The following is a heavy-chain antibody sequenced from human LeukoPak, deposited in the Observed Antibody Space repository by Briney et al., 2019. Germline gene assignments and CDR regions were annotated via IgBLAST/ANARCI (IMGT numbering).Heavy chain of an antibody. D-gene: IGHD3-10*01. CDR2: ISGSDTST. J-gene: IGHJ4*02. CDR1: GFPFSNYA. Sequence: PGRSLRLSCAAPGFPFSNYALSWVRQAPGKGLEWVSVISGSDTSTFYADSVKGRFTISRDNSKNTLYLQMNSLRAEDTAVYYCAKHLWRDLMWIGEGYSFGYWGQGTLVTVSS. CDR3: AKHLWRDLMWIGEGYSFGY. V-gene: IGHV3-23*01.